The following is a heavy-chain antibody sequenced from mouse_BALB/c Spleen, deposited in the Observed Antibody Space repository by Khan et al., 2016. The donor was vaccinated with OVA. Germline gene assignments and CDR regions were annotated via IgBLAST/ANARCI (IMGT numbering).Heavy chain of an antibody. V-gene: IGHV1S41*01. CDR3: ARSNYYGIGLYAMDY. J-gene: IGHJ4*01. Sequence: DLVKPGASVKLSCKASGYTFTSYWINWIKQRPGQGLEWIGRIGPGSGSTSFNKMFKGKAILTVDNSYSNAYIQLTSLSSEDSAVYVSARSNYYGIGLYAMDYWGQGTSVTVSS. CDR1: GYTFTSYW. CDR2: IGPGSGST. D-gene: IGHD1-1*01.